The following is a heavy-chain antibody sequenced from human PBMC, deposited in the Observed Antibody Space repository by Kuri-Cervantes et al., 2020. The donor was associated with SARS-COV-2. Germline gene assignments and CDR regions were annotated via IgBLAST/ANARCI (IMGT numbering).Heavy chain of an antibody. J-gene: IGHJ4*02. Sequence: GESLKISCAASGFTFSDYYMNWVRQAPGKGLEWVSSISSSSTIYYADSVKGRFTISRDNAKNSLYLQMNSLRAEDTAVYYCARASLQEYSGSYFHYSDYWGQGTLVTVSS. CDR3: ARASLQEYSGSYFHYSDY. D-gene: IGHD1-26*01. CDR2: ISSSSTI. CDR1: GFTFSDYY. V-gene: IGHV3-69-1*02.